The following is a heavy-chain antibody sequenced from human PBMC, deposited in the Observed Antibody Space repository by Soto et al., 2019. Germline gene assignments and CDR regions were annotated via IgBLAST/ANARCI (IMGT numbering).Heavy chain of an antibody. CDR3: ARDQGGYGIFDD. Sequence: QVQLVQSGPEVKKPEASVKVSCKTSGYTFTSSGISWVRQAPGQGPAWMGWISGHNGVTNFARNFQDRVTLTIDSSTTTAYMEVRSLSFADTAIYYCARDQGGYGIFDDWGKGTLVTVSS. CDR1: GYTFTSSG. V-gene: IGHV1-18*04. CDR2: ISGHNGVT. J-gene: IGHJ4*02. D-gene: IGHD5-12*01.